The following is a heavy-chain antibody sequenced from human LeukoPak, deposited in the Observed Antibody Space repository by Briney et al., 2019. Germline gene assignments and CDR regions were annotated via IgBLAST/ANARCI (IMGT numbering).Heavy chain of an antibody. Sequence: GGSLRLSCAASGFTFSSYAMSWVRQAPGKGLEWVSAISGSGGSTYYADSVKGRFTISRDNSKNTLYLQMNSLRAEDTAVYYCAKDLRDCSSTSCYTYYYYGMDVWGQGTTVTVSS. CDR1: GFTFSSYA. CDR3: AKDLRDCSSTSCYTYYYYGMDV. J-gene: IGHJ6*02. CDR2: ISGSGGST. V-gene: IGHV3-23*01. D-gene: IGHD2-2*02.